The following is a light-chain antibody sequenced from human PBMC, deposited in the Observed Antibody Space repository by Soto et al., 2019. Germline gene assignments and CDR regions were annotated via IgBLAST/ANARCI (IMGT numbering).Light chain of an antibody. CDR1: SSDVGGYNY. Sequence: QSALTQPASVSGSPGQSITISRTGTSSDVGGYNYVSWYQQHPGKAPKLMIYDVSNRPSGVSNRFSGSKSGNTASLTISGLQAEDEADYYCSSYTSSSDVFGTGTKVTVL. CDR2: DVS. CDR3: SSYTSSSDV. V-gene: IGLV2-14*01. J-gene: IGLJ1*01.